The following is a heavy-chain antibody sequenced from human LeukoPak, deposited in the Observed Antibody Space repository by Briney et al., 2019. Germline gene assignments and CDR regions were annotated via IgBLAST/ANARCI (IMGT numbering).Heavy chain of an antibody. CDR1: GYTFTGYY. J-gene: IGHJ4*02. Sequence: ASVKVSCKASGYTFTGYYMHWVRQAPGQGLEWMGWINPNSGGTNYAQKFQGRVTMTRDTSISTAYMELSRLRSDDTAVYYCARDPDIAVVPAAIIGCYWGQGTLVTVSS. V-gene: IGHV1-2*02. CDR3: ARDPDIAVVPAAIIGCY. D-gene: IGHD2-2*02. CDR2: INPNSGGT.